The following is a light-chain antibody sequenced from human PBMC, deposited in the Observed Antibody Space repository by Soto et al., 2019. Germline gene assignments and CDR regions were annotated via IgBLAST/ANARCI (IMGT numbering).Light chain of an antibody. Sequence: QSALTQPPSVSGAPGQRVTISCTGSSSNIGAGYDVHWYQQLPGTAPKLLIYGNSNRPSGVPDRFSGSKSGTSASLAISGLRSEDEADYYCAAWDDSHWVFGGGTKVTVL. CDR3: AAWDDSHWV. CDR2: GNS. J-gene: IGLJ3*02. CDR1: SSNIGAGYD. V-gene: IGLV1-40*01.